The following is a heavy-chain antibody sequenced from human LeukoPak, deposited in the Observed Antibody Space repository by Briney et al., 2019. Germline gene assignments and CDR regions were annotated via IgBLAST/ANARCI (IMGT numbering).Heavy chain of an antibody. CDR1: GGSFSGYY. CDR3: ARQVVGATLLDY. CDR2: INHSGST. Sequence: PSETLSLTCAVYGGSFSGYYWSWIRQPPGKGLEWIGEINHSGSTNYNPSLKSRVTISVDTSKNQFSLKLSSVTAADTAVYYCARQVVGATLLDYWGQGTLVTVSS. D-gene: IGHD1-26*01. V-gene: IGHV4-34*01. J-gene: IGHJ4*02.